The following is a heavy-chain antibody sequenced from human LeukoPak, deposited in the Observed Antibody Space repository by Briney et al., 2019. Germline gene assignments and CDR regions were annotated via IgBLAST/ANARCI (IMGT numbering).Heavy chain of an antibody. CDR2: IYYSGST. D-gene: IGHD3-3*01. CDR3: ARAQTYYDFWSGYYTEWFDP. V-gene: IGHV4-31*03. Sequence: PSQTLSLTCTVSGGSISSGGYYWSWIRQHPGKGLEWIGYIYYSGSTYYNPSLKSRVTISVDTPKNQFSLKLSSVTAADTAVYYCARAQTYYDFWSGYYTEWFDPWGQGTLVTVSS. J-gene: IGHJ5*02. CDR1: GGSISSGGYY.